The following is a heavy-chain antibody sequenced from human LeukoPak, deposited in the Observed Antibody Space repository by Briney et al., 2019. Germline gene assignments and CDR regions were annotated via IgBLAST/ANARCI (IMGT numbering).Heavy chain of an antibody. D-gene: IGHD6-19*01. CDR1: GFTFSSYE. J-gene: IGHJ4*02. CDR2: ISSSGSTI. CDR3: AKSQVRSSGWYGRYYFDY. V-gene: IGHV3-48*03. Sequence: GGSLRLCCAASGFTFSSYEMNWVRQAPGKGLEWVSYISSSGSTIYYADSVKGRFTISRDNSKNTPYLQMKSLRAEDTAVYYCAKSQVRSSGWYGRYYFDYWGQGTLVTVSS.